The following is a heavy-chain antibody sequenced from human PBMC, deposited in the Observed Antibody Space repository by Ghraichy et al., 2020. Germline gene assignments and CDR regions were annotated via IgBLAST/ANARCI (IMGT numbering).Heavy chain of an antibody. V-gene: IGHV3-30-3*01. D-gene: IGHD6-25*01. Sequence: GGSLNISCAASGIAFSNSIMHWVRQAPGKGLSWVAGMSFDGYSKYYMESVKGRFTISRDDSKSTLYLQMNSLSTEDTAVYYCAREGHSSGRAPAFDHWGQGALVTVSS. J-gene: IGHJ4*02. CDR3: AREGHSSGRAPAFDH. CDR2: MSFDGYSK. CDR1: GIAFSNSI.